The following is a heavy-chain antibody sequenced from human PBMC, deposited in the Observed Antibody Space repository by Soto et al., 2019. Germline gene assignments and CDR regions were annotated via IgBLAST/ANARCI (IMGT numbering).Heavy chain of an antibody. CDR2: IYYSGST. CDR3: ARSFMGIRGVMQYYFDS. Sequence: SETLSLTCNVSGGSISSYYWSWMRLPPGKGLEWIGYIYYSGSTNYNPSLKSRVTISVDTSKNQFSLKLSPVTAADTAVYYCARSFMGIRGVMQYYFDSWGRGTLVTVSS. V-gene: IGHV4-59*01. J-gene: IGHJ4*02. D-gene: IGHD3-10*01. CDR1: GGSISSYY.